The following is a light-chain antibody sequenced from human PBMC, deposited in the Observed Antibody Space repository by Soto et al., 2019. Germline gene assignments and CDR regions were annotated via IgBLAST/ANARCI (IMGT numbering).Light chain of an antibody. CDR1: QDIGTY. CDR3: QQHAGLPLT. V-gene: IGKV1-33*01. J-gene: IGKJ4*01. Sequence: DIQMTQSPSSLSASVGDRVIITCRASQDIGTYLAWYQQKSGKAPKLLIYDASYLETGVPSRFSARGSGTEFSFTISSLQPEDFATYYCQQHAGLPLTFGRGTNIDIK. CDR2: DAS.